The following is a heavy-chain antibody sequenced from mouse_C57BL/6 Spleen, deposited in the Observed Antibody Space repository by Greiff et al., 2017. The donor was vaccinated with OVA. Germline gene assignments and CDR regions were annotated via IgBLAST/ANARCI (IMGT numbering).Heavy chain of an antibody. CDR2: IYPRSGNT. CDR3: ARVEGHYYAMDY. J-gene: IGHJ4*01. CDR1: GYTFTSYG. D-gene: IGHD3-3*01. Sequence: QVQLKQSGAELARPGASVKLSCKASGYTFTSYGISWVKQRTGQGLEWIGEIYPRSGNTYYNEKFKGKATLTADKSSSTAYMELRSLTSEDSAVYFCARVEGHYYAMDYWGQGTSVTVSS. V-gene: IGHV1-81*01.